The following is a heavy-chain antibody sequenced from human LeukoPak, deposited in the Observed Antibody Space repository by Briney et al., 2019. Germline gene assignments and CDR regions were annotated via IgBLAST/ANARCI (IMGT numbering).Heavy chain of an antibody. V-gene: IGHV1-2*02. D-gene: IGHD6-19*01. CDR3: ARDGSSGWTDMDV. CDR1: GYTFTGYY. J-gene: IGHJ4*02. Sequence: ASVKVSCKASGYTFTGYYMHWVRQAPGQGLEWMGWINPNSGGTDYAQKFQGRVTMTTDTSTSTAYMELRSLRSDDTAVYYCARDGSSGWTDMDVWGQGTLVTVSS. CDR2: INPNSGGT.